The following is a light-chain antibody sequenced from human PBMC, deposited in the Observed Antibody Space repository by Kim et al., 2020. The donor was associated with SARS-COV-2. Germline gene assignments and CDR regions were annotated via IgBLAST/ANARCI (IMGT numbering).Light chain of an antibody. CDR3: QTWGTGIGV. CDR1: SGHSSYA. Sequence: ASFKLSCPPSSGHSSYAIAWHQQQPEKGPRYLMKLNSDGSHSKGDGIPDRFSGSSSGAERYLTISSLQSEDEADYYCQTWGTGIGVFGGGTQLTVL. CDR2: LNSDGSH. J-gene: IGLJ3*02. V-gene: IGLV4-69*01.